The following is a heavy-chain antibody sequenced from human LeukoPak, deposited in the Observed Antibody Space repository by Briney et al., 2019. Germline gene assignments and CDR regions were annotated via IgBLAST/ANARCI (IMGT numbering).Heavy chain of an antibody. Sequence: GGSLRLSCVASGFTFSSYSMNWVRQAPGKGLEWVSAISGSGGSTYYADSVKGRFTISRDNSKNTLYLQMNSLRAEDTAVYYCAREGSYTAFDIWGQGTMVTVSS. V-gene: IGHV3-23*01. J-gene: IGHJ3*02. D-gene: IGHD1-26*01. CDR1: GFTFSSYS. CDR3: AREGSYTAFDI. CDR2: ISGSGGST.